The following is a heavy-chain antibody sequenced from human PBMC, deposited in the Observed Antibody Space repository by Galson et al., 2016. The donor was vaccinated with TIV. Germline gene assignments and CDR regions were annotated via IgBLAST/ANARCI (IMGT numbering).Heavy chain of an antibody. CDR3: ARRVVGTGYEY. J-gene: IGHJ4*02. CDR2: IYSSGST. D-gene: IGHD6-13*01. V-gene: IGHV4-61*02. Sequence: SLSLTCTVSGGSINSDGYHWSWIRQSAGKEPEWIGRIYSSGSTNYNPSRWRRVTISLDVSRNQFSLRLSSVTAADTALYYCARRVVGTGYEYWGQGILVTVSS. CDR1: GGSINSDGYH.